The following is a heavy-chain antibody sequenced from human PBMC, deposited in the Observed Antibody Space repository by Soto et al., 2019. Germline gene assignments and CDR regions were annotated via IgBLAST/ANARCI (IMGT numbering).Heavy chain of an antibody. CDR1: GYTFTSYG. Sequence: ASVKVSCKASGYTFTSYGISWVRQGPGQGLEWMGWISAYNGNTNYAQKLQGRVTMTTDTSTSTAYMELRSLRSDDTAVYYCARDYLGNSDFDFWGQGTLVTVSS. D-gene: IGHD1-26*01. V-gene: IGHV1-18*04. J-gene: IGHJ4*02. CDR3: ARDYLGNSDFDF. CDR2: ISAYNGNT.